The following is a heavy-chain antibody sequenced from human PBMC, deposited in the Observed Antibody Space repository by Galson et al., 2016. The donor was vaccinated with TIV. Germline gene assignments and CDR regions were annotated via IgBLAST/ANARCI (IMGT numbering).Heavy chain of an antibody. Sequence: SVKVSCKASGYTFTNSEINWVRQATGQGLEWMGWVIPNSGKTSYAQKFQGRLTMTRDTSISTAYMELRSLRSDDTAVYYCASLASCGGDCYYVDSWGQGTLVTVSS. J-gene: IGHJ4*02. CDR2: VIPNSGKT. D-gene: IGHD2-21*02. CDR1: GYTFTNSE. CDR3: ASLASCGGDCYYVDS. V-gene: IGHV1-8*01.